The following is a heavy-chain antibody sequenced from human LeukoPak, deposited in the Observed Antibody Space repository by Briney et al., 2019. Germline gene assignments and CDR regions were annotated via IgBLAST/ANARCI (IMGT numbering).Heavy chain of an antibody. J-gene: IGHJ5*02. V-gene: IGHV4-34*01. D-gene: IGHD2-15*01. CDR2: INHSGST. CDR1: GGSFSGYY. Sequence: SETLSLTCAVYGGSFSGYYWSWIRQPPGKGLEWIGEINHSGSTNYNPSLKSRVTISVDTSKNQFSLKLSSVTAADTAVYYCARGGYCSGGSCYGTRRNWFDPWGQGTLVTVSS. CDR3: ARGGYCSGGSCYGTRRNWFDP.